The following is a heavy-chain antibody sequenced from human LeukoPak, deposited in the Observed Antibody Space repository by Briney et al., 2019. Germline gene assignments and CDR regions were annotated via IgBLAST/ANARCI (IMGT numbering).Heavy chain of an antibody. CDR3: ARHLSGYYPFDY. CDR1: GGSISSYY. J-gene: IGHJ4*02. V-gene: IGHV4-59*08. CDR2: IYYSGST. Sequence: SETLSLTCTVSGGSISSYYWSWIRQPPGKGLEWMGYIYYSGSTNYNPSLKSRVTISVDTSKNQFSLKLSSVTAADTAVYYCARHLSGYYPFDYWGQGTLVTVSS. D-gene: IGHD3-22*01.